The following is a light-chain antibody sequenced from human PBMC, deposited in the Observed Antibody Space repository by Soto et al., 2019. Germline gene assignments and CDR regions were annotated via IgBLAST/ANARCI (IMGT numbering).Light chain of an antibody. CDR1: QSLHSDGYNY. Sequence: EIVMTQSPGSLPVTPGEPASIYCRSSQSLHSDGYNYLDWYLQKPGQSPHLIIYLASNRPSGVPDRFSGSGSGTDFTLKISRLEAEDVGVYYRMQDLHTPITLGQGKRLEIK. V-gene: IGKV2-28*01. CDR3: MQDLHTPIT. CDR2: LAS. J-gene: IGKJ5*01.